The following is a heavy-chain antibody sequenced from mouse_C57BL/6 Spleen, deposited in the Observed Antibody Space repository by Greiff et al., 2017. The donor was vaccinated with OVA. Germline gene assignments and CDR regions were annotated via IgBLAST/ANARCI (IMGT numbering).Heavy chain of an antibody. CDR1: GFTFSDYY. V-gene: IGHV5-16*01. CDR3: ARDRYYGSSSYYAMDY. Sequence: EVQLMESEGGLVQPGSSMKLSCTASGFTFSDYYMAWVRQVPEKGLEWVANINYDGSSTYYLDSLKSRFIISRDNAKNILYLQMSSLKSEDTATYYCARDRYYGSSSYYAMDYWGQGTSVTVSS. J-gene: IGHJ4*01. D-gene: IGHD1-1*01. CDR2: INYDGSST.